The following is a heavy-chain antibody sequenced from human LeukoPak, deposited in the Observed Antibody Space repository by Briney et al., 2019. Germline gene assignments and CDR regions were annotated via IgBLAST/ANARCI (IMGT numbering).Heavy chain of an antibody. Sequence: GGSLRLSCAASGFTFSSHAMHWVRQAPGKGLEWVAVISTDGRDKHHAVSVKGRFTISRDNSKNTLYLQMNSLRPEDTAVYYCAKDKARAADYYFDYWGHGTLVTVSS. J-gene: IGHJ4*01. CDR3: AKDKARAADYYFDY. CDR1: GFTFSSHA. D-gene: IGHD6-13*01. CDR2: ISTDGRDK. V-gene: IGHV3-30*18.